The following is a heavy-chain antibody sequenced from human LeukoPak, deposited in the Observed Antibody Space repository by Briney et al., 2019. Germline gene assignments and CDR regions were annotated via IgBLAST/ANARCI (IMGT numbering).Heavy chain of an antibody. CDR3: ARHRMPGIAVAASDY. V-gene: IGHV5-10-1*01. Sequence: RGESLRISCKGSGYSFTSYWISWVRQMPGKGLEWMGRIDPSDSYTNYSPSFQGHVTISADKSISTAYLQWSSLKASDIAMYYCARHRMPGIAVAASDYWGQGTLVTVSS. D-gene: IGHD6-19*01. J-gene: IGHJ4*02. CDR1: GYSFTSYW. CDR2: IDPSDSYT.